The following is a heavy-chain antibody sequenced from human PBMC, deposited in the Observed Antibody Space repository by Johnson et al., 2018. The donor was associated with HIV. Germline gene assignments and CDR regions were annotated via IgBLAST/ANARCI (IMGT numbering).Heavy chain of an antibody. CDR2: ISDDGSNK. CDR3: AKGYNWNYCES. J-gene: IGHJ3*01. Sequence: QVQLVEFGGSVVQPGRSLRLSCAASGFTFSTSGMHWVRQAPGKGLEWVAFISDDGSNKDYADSVKGRFTISRDNSKNTLYLQMKSLRAEDTALYYCAKGYNWNYCESWGQGTMVTVSS. D-gene: IGHD1-7*01. CDR1: GFTFSTSG. V-gene: IGHV3-30*18.